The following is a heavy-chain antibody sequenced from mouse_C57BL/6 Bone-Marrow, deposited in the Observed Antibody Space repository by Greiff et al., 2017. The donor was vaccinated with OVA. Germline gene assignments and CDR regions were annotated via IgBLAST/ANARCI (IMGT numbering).Heavy chain of an antibody. CDR3: ARGSNYDWYFDV. CDR2: IYPGGGYT. V-gene: IGHV1-63*01. D-gene: IGHD2-5*01. Sequence: VKVVESGAELVRPGTSVKMSCKASGYTFTNYWIGWAKQRPGHGLEWIGDIYPGGGYTNYNEKFKGKATLTADKSSSTAYMQFSSLTSEDSAIYYCARGSNYDWYFDVWGTGTTVTVSS. CDR1: GYTFTNYW. J-gene: IGHJ1*03.